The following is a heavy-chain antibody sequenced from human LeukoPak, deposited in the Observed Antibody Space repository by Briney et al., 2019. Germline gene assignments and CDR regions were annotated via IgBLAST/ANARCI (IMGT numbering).Heavy chain of an antibody. CDR1: GGTFSSYA. V-gene: IGHV1-69*04. CDR2: IIPILGIA. J-gene: IGHJ4*02. CDR3: AGGGIAAADRTFDY. D-gene: IGHD6-13*01. Sequence: GSSVKVSCKASGGTFSSYAISWVRQAPGQGLEWMGRIIPILGIANYAQKFRGRVTITADKSTSTAYMELSSLRSEDTAVYYCAGGGIAAADRTFDYWGQGTLVTVSS.